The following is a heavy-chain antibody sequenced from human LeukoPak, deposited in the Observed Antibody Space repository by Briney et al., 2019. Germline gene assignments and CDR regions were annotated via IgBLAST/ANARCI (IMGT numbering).Heavy chain of an antibody. CDR2: VYHSGLT. Sequence: PSETLSLTCVVSGASVTTNNWWTWVRQAPGKGLEWIGEVYHSGLTNYSPSLKSRVTMSIDKSKNIFSLNLTSVTAADTALYYCARGYCTGGNCYSFGYWGQGTLVIVSS. CDR1: GASVTTNNW. J-gene: IGHJ4*02. D-gene: IGHD2-15*01. V-gene: IGHV4/OR15-8*02. CDR3: ARGYCTGGNCYSFGY.